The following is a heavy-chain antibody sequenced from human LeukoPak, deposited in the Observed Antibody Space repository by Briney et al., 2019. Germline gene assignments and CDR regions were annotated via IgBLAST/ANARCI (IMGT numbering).Heavy chain of an antibody. Sequence: SETLSLTCAVYGGSFSGYYWSWIRQAPGKGLEWIGEINHSGSTNYNPSLKSRVTISVDTSKNQFSLKLSSVTAADTAVYYCAREGAIYYDILTGYNGGSTIDYWGQGTLVTVSS. D-gene: IGHD3-9*01. CDR2: INHSGST. J-gene: IGHJ4*02. CDR3: AREGAIYYDILTGYNGGSTIDY. CDR1: GGSFSGYY. V-gene: IGHV4-34*01.